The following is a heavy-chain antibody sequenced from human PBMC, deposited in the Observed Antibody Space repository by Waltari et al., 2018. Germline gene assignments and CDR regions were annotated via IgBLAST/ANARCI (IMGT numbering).Heavy chain of an antibody. J-gene: IGHJ4*02. CDR1: GCSISSHY. V-gene: IGHV4-59*11. D-gene: IGHD5-12*01. CDR2: IYYSGST. Sequence: QVQLQESGPGLVKPSETLSLTCTVSGCSISSHYWSWIRQPPGKGLEWIGYIYYSGSTNYNPSLKSRVTISVDTSKNQFSLKLSSVTAADTAVYYCARESGGYYFDYWGQGTLVTVSS. CDR3: ARESGGYYFDY.